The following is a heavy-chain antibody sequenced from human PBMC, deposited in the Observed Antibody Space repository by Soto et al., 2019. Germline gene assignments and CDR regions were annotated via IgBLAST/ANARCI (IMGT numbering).Heavy chain of an antibody. CDR3: AESGSYYTDYFDY. CDR1: GFTFSSYA. D-gene: IGHD1-26*01. J-gene: IGHJ4*02. Sequence: TGGSLKLSCATSGFTFSSYALSWVRQAPGKGLEWGSAISGSGGSTYYADSVKGRFTNSRDNSKNTLYPQMNSLRADDTAVYYCAESGSYYTDYFDYWGQGTLVTVSS. V-gene: IGHV3-23*01. CDR2: ISGSGGST.